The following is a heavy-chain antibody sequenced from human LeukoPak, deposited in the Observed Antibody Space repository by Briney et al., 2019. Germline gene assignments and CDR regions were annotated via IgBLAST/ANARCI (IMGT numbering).Heavy chain of an antibody. D-gene: IGHD2-2*01. J-gene: IGHJ4*02. CDR3: AKGSCSGTSCYSGLD. CDR2: IRYDGSNK. Sequence: PGGSLRLSCAASGFTFSSYGMHWVRQAPGKGLEWVAFIRYDGSNKYYADSVKGRFTISRDTSKNTLFLQMNSLRAEDTAVYYCAKGSCSGTSCYSGLDWGQGTLVTVSS. CDR1: GFTFSSYG. V-gene: IGHV3-30*02.